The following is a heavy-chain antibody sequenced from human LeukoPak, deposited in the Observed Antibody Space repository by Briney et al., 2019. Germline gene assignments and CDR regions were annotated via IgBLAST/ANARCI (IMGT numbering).Heavy chain of an antibody. CDR1: GFTFSGSA. V-gene: IGHV3-73*01. Sequence: PGGSLRLSCGASGFTFSGSAMHWVRQASGEGLEWVGRIRSKANSYATAYASSVKGRFNISRDDSKNTAYLQVNSLKTEDTAVYYCTRHDHDYWGQGTLVTVSS. CDR3: TRHDHDY. J-gene: IGHJ4*02. CDR2: IRSKANSYAT.